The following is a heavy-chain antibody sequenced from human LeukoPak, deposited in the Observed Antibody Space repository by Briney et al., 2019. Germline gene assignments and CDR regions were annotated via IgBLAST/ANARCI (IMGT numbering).Heavy chain of an antibody. D-gene: IGHD5-18*01. CDR2: IYHSGST. Sequence: SETLSLTCAVSGYSISSGYYWGWIRQPPGKGLEWIGSIYHSGSTYYNPSLKSRVTISVDTSKNQFSLKLSSVTAADTAVYYCXXVQLWPNDAFDIWGQGTMVTVSS. V-gene: IGHV4-38-2*01. CDR1: GYSISSGYY. J-gene: IGHJ3*02. CDR3: XXVQLWPNDAFDI.